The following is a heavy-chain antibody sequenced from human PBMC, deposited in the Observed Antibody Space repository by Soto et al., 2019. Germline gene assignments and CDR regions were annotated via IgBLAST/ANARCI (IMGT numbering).Heavy chain of an antibody. CDR3: GRDELPYSYGSLPFF. CDR1: GFSVSSNY. V-gene: IGHV3-66*01. D-gene: IGHD5-18*01. CDR2: IYSGGST. J-gene: IGHJ4*02. Sequence: PGGSLRLSCAVSGFSVSSNYMSWVRQAPEKGLEWVSIIYSGGSTYYANSVRGRCTISRDNSKNTLYLQMNSLRAEDTAVYYCGRDELPYSYGSLPFFWGQGTLVTVSS.